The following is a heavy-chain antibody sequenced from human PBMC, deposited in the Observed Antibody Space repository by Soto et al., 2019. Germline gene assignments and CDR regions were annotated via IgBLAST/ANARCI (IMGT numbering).Heavy chain of an antibody. J-gene: IGHJ6*02. CDR2: IFSNDEK. CDR1: GFSLSNARMG. V-gene: IGHV2-26*01. Sequence: SCPTLVNPTETLTLTCTVSGFSLSNARMGVSWIRQPPGKALEWLAHIFSNDEKSYSTSLKSRLTISKDTSKSQVVLTMTNMDPVDTATYYCARAPEKTHYYYGMDVWGQGTTVTVSS. CDR3: ARAPEKTHYYYGMDV.